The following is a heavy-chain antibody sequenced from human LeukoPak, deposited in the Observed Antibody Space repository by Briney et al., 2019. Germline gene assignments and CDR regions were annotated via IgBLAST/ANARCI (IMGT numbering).Heavy chain of an antibody. CDR3: ATVRLYDYVWGSPRDYFDY. Sequence: ASVNVSCTVSGYTLTELSMHWVRQAPGKGLEWMGGFDPEDGETIYAQKFQGRVTMTEDTSTDTAYMELSSLRSEDTAVYYCATVRLYDYVWGSPRDYFDYWGQGTLVTVSS. V-gene: IGHV1-24*01. D-gene: IGHD3-16*01. J-gene: IGHJ4*02. CDR1: GYTLTELS. CDR2: FDPEDGET.